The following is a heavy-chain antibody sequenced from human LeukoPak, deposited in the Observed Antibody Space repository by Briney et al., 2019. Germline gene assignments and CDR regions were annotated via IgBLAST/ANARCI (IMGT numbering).Heavy chain of an antibody. CDR1: GFTFRNYW. Sequence: PGGSLRLSCAASGFTFRNYWMSWVRQAPGMGLEWVSGISGSGGSTYYADSVEGRFTISRDNSKNTLYLQMNSLRAEDTAVYYCAKAERYCSGGSCYPSFDSWGQGTLVTVSS. D-gene: IGHD2-15*01. CDR3: AKAERYCSGGSCYPSFDS. J-gene: IGHJ4*02. CDR2: ISGSGGST. V-gene: IGHV3-23*01.